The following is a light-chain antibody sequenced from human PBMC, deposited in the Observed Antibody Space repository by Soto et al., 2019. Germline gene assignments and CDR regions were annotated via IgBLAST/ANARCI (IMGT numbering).Light chain of an antibody. CDR1: QGISNY. V-gene: IGKV1-27*01. Sequence: DIQMTQSPSSLSASVGDRVTITCRASQGISNYLAWYQQKPGKVPRLLIYSVSNLESGVPSRFSGSGSGTDFTLTISSLQPGDVATYYCQKYDSAPVTLGGGTKVEIK. J-gene: IGKJ4*01. CDR2: SVS. CDR3: QKYDSAPVT.